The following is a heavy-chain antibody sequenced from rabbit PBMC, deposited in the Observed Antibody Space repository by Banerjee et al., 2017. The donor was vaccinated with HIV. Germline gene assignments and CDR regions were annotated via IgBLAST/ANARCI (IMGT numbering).Heavy chain of an antibody. J-gene: IGHJ4*01. Sequence: QEQLEESGGDLVKPEGSLTLTCTASGLDFSSSYWICWVRQAPGKGLEWIACIDVSSSGSTYYASWAKGRFTVSKTSSTTVTLQMTSLTAADTATYFCARDPAGREDFNLWGPGTLVTVS. V-gene: IGHV1S45*01. CDR2: IDVSSSGST. D-gene: IGHD4-2*01. CDR3: ARDPAGREDFNL. CDR1: GLDFSSSYW.